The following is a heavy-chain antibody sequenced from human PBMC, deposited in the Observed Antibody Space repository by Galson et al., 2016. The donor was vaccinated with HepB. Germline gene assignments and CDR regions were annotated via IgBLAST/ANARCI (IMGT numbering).Heavy chain of an antibody. CDR2: IWYDGSNK. Sequence: SLRLSCAASGFTFSRYTMHWVRQAPGKGLEWVAVIWYDGSNKYYADSVKGRFTISRDNSKNTLYLQMNSLRAEDTAVYYCARDWLELRHYYYMDVWGKGTTVTVSS. V-gene: IGHV3-33*08. CDR3: ARDWLELRHYYYMDV. CDR1: GFTFSRYT. D-gene: IGHD1-7*01. J-gene: IGHJ6*03.